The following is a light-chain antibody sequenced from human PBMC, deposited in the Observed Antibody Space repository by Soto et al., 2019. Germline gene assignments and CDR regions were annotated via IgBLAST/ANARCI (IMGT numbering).Light chain of an antibody. J-gene: IGLJ3*02. V-gene: IGLV1-40*01. CDR2: GNN. CDR3: ASYTITKTGV. CDR1: SSNIGAGYD. Sequence: QSVLTQPPSLSGAPGQRVTIPCTGSSSNIGAGYDVHWYQQIPGTAPKLLIFGNNRRPSGVPDRFSGSKSGTSASLAITGLQAEDEADYYCASYTITKTGVFGGGTKLTVL.